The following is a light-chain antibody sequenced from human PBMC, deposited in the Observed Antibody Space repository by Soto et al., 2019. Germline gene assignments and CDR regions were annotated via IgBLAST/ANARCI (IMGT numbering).Light chain of an antibody. CDR3: QSYGGINEVV. CDR1: SGSIASNY. Sequence: NFMLTQPHSVSESPGKTVTISCTRSSGSIASNYVQWCQQRPGSAPTTVIYEGNQRPSGVPDRFSGSIDSSSNSASLTISGLKTEDEAAYYCQSYGGINEVVFVGRTKLTVL. CDR2: EGN. J-gene: IGLJ2*01. V-gene: IGLV6-57*04.